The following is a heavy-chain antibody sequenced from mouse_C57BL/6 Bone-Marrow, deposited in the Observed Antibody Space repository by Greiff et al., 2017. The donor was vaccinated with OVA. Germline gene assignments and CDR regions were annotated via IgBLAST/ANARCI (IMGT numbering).Heavy chain of an antibody. Sequence: EVQLQQSVAELVRPGASVKLSCTASGFNIKNTYMHWVKQRPEQGLEWIGRIDPANGNTKYAPKFQGKATITADTSSNTAYLQLSSLTSEDTAIYYCARVDYYGSSSVGYFDVWGTGTTVTVSS. CDR2: IDPANGNT. CDR3: ARVDYYGSSSVGYFDV. V-gene: IGHV14-3*01. J-gene: IGHJ1*03. CDR1: GFNIKNTY. D-gene: IGHD1-1*01.